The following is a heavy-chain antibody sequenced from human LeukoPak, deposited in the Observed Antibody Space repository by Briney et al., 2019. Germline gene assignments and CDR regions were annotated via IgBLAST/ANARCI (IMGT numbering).Heavy chain of an antibody. Sequence: SENLSLTCSVSGASISDYFWSWIRQAPGQTLEWIGYVSKTGSTNYNPSLRSRVTISKDTSRNLLSLRLTSATAADTAVYYCAREGAHSSGRSPFDHWGQGILVTVSS. D-gene: IGHD3-22*01. J-gene: IGHJ4*02. CDR3: AREGAHSSGRSPFDH. CDR2: VSKTGST. V-gene: IGHV4-59*01. CDR1: GASISDYF.